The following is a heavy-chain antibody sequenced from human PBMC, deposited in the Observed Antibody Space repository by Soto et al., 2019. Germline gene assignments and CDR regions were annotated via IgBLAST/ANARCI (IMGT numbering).Heavy chain of an antibody. Sequence: EVQLVESGGGLVQPGRSLRLSCAASGFTFDDYAMHWVRQAPGKGLEWVSGISGNSGSIGYADSVKGRFTISRDNAKNSLYLQMNSLRAEDTALYYCAKDMSFGGYEFFDYWGQGTLVTVSS. V-gene: IGHV3-9*01. D-gene: IGHD5-12*01. CDR2: ISGNSGSI. J-gene: IGHJ4*02. CDR1: GFTFDDYA. CDR3: AKDMSFGGYEFFDY.